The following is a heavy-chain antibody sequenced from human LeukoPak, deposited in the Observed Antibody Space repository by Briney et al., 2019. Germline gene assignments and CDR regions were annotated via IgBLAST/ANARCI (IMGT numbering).Heavy chain of an antibody. CDR3: ARFKGGTGFDY. CDR1: GGSINTATFD. J-gene: IGHJ4*02. Sequence: PSETLSLTRAVSGGSINTATFDWGWIRQAPGRDFEWIATISSDGTAYYNPSLMSRVTISIDTSMNQFSLDLTSVTAADTGLFYCARFKGGTGFDYWGQGILVIVSS. CDR2: ISSDGTA. D-gene: IGHD1-26*01. V-gene: IGHV4-39*01.